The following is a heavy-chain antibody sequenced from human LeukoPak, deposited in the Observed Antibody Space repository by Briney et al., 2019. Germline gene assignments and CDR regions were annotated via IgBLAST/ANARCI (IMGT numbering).Heavy chain of an antibody. CDR1: GFTFRSYG. CDR3: AKGSYYYDSADYFDY. CDR2: IRYDGSNK. Sequence: PGGSLRLSCAASGFTFRSYGMHWVRQAPGKGLEWVAFIRYDGSNKYYADSVKGRFTISRDNSKNTLYLQMNSLRAEDTAVYYCAKGSYYYDSADYFDYWGQGTLVTVSS. V-gene: IGHV3-30*02. D-gene: IGHD3-22*01. J-gene: IGHJ4*02.